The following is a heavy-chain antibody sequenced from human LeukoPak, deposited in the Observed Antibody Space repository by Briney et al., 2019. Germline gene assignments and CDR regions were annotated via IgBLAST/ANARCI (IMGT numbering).Heavy chain of an antibody. V-gene: IGHV5-51*01. CDR3: ARHTGIYYDSSGYYYIGWFDP. D-gene: IGHD3-22*01. Sequence: GESLKISCKGSGYSFTSYWIGWVRQMPGKGLEWMGIFYPGDSDTRYSPSFQGQVTISADKSISTAYLQWSSLKASDTAMYYCARHTGIYYDSSGYYYIGWFDPWGQGTLVTVSS. J-gene: IGHJ5*02. CDR1: GYSFTSYW. CDR2: FYPGDSDT.